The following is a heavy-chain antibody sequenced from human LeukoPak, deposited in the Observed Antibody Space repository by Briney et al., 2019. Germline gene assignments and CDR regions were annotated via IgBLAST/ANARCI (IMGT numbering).Heavy chain of an antibody. CDR2: VYPVDSDT. CDR3: ARLLTSGSNIRDWFDP. D-gene: IGHD3-16*01. J-gene: IGHJ5*02. Sequence: GESLNISCKGSGYSFPNYWIGWVRQMPVQGLEWMAIVYPVDSDTRYNPSFQGQVTVSADKSISTAYLQWRSLKASDTAMYYCARLLTSGSNIRDWFDPWGQGTLVTVSS. V-gene: IGHV5-51*01. CDR1: GYSFPNYW.